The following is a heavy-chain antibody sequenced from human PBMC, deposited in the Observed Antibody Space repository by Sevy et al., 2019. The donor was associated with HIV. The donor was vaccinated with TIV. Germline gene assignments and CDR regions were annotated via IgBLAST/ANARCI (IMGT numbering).Heavy chain of an antibody. V-gene: IGHV6-1*01. CDR2: TYYRSKWYN. D-gene: IGHD6-13*01. CDR1: GVSVSSNSAA. J-gene: IGHJ4*02. Sequence: SQTLSLTCAISGVSVSSNSAAWNWIRQSPSRGLEWLGRTYYRSKWYNDYAVSVRSRITINPDTSKNQFSLQLNSVTPEDTVLYYCARAYGVNSSSWDNYYYFDYWGQGTLVTVSS. CDR3: ARAYGVNSSSWDNYYYFDY.